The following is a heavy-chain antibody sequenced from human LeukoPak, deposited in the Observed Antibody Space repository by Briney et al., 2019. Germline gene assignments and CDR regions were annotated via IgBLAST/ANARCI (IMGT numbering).Heavy chain of an antibody. CDR1: GFTFSSYS. Sequence: GGSLRLSCAASGFTFSSYSMNWVRQAPGKGLEWVSAISGSGGSTYYADPVKGRFTISRDNSKNTLYLQMNSLRAEDTAVYYCAKTTVTADIDYWGQGTLVTVSS. CDR3: AKTTVTADIDY. J-gene: IGHJ4*02. CDR2: ISGSGGST. D-gene: IGHD4-17*01. V-gene: IGHV3-23*01.